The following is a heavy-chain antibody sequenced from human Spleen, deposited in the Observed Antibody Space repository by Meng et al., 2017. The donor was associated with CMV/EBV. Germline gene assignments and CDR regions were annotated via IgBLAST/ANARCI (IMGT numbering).Heavy chain of an antibody. D-gene: IGHD2-15*01. V-gene: IGHV3-23*01. CDR3: ARVDIVGWLNYGMDV. J-gene: IGHJ6*02. CDR1: GFTFSSYG. Sequence: GESLKISCGVSGFTFSSYGMHWVRQAPGKGLEWVSAISGSGGSTYYADSVKGRFTISRDNSKNTLYLQMNSLRAEDTAVYYCARVDIVGWLNYGMDVWGQGTTVTVSS. CDR2: ISGSGGST.